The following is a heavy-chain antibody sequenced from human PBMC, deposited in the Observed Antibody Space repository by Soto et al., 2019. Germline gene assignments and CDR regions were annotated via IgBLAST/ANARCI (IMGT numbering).Heavy chain of an antibody. V-gene: IGHV5-51*01. CDR1: GYSFIDYW. D-gene: IGHD6-13*01. J-gene: IGHJ6*02. CDR2: IYPGDSDT. Sequence: PGVSKRICCNGSGYSFIDYWVGCVRQMPGKGLEWMGIIYPGDSDTRYSPSFQGHVTISADKSISTAYLQWSSLKASDTAMYYCARTSAAGKYYYGMDVWGQGTTVTGSS. CDR3: ARTSAAGKYYYGMDV.